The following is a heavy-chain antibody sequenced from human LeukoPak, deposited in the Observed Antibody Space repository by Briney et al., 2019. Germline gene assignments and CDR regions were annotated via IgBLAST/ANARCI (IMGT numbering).Heavy chain of an antibody. J-gene: IGHJ6*04. D-gene: IGHD4-17*01. CDR2: ISSSSSYI. V-gene: IGHV3-21*01. CDR3: ARVTTVTSDRDV. Sequence: GGSLRLSCAASGFTFSSYSMNWVRQAPGKGLEWGSSISSSSSYIYYADSVKGRFTISRDNAKNSLYLQMNSLRAEDTAVYYCARVTTVTSDRDVWGKRTTVTVSS. CDR1: GFTFSSYS.